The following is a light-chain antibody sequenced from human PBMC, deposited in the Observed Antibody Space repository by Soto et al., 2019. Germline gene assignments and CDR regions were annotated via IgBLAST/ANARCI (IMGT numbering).Light chain of an antibody. CDR1: QSISSW. CDR2: KAS. Sequence: DIQMTQSPSTLSASVGDRVTITCRASQSISSWLAWYHQKSGEAPKILIYKASSLESGVPSRFSGSGSGTEFTLTISSLQPDDFATYYCQQYDYYPYTFGQGTKLEIK. V-gene: IGKV1-5*03. J-gene: IGKJ2*01. CDR3: QQYDYYPYT.